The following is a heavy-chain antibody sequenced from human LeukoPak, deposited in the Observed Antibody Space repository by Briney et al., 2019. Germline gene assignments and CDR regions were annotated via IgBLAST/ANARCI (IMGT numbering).Heavy chain of an antibody. V-gene: IGHV4-31*03. Sequence: SETLSLTCTVSGGSISNGGYYWSWIRQHPGKGLEWIGYIYYSGSTYYNPSLKNRVTISVDTSKNQFSLKLSSVTAADTAVYYCARSRWGSYNWFDPWGQGTLVTVSS. CDR3: ARSRWGSYNWFDP. CDR1: GGSISNGGYY. J-gene: IGHJ5*02. D-gene: IGHD2-21*01. CDR2: IYYSGST.